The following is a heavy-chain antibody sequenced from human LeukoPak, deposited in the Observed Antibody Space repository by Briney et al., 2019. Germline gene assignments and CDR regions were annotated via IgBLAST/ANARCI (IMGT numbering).Heavy chain of an antibody. D-gene: IGHD6-19*01. V-gene: IGHV4-30-2*01. Sequence: SQTLSLTCTVSGGSISSGGYYWSWIRQPPGKGLEWIGYIYHSGSTYYNPSLKSRVTISVDRSKNQFSLKLSSVTAADTAVYYCARDPLIAVAGVDYWGQGTLVTVSS. J-gene: IGHJ4*02. CDR3: ARDPLIAVAGVDY. CDR1: GGSISSGGYY. CDR2: IYHSGST.